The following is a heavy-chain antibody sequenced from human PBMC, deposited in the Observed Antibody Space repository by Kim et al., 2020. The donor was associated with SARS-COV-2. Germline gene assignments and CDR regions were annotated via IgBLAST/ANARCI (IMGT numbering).Heavy chain of an antibody. Sequence: DSVKGRFTISRDISKNTLYLQMNSLRAEDTAVYYCAKDRTTATTTGAFDIWGQGTMVTVSS. CDR3: AKDRTTATTTGAFDI. D-gene: IGHD1-1*01. V-gene: IGHV3-23*01. J-gene: IGHJ3*02.